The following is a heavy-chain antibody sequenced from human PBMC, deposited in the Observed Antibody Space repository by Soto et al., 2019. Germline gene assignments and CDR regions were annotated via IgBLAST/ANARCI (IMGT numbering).Heavy chain of an antibody. CDR1: GASISSRSSY. V-gene: IGHV4-39*01. CDR3: ATTRGIAVGGSFDH. D-gene: IGHD6-13*01. Sequence: SETLSLTCIVSGASISSRSSYWGWIRQPPGKGLEWVGTFYSGSTYNNPSLKSRVTISVDTSKNQFSLKLSSVAAEDMAIYYCATTRGIAVGGSFDHWGQGTLVTVSS. J-gene: IGHJ5*02. CDR2: FYSGST.